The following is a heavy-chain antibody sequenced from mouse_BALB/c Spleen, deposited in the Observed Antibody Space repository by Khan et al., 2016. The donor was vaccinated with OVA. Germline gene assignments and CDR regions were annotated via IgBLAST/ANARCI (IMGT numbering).Heavy chain of an antibody. Sequence: QVQLQQSGAELVKAGASVKMSCKASGYTFTSYWMHWVKQRLGQGLEWFAETNPTNGRTYYNEKFKSKATLTVEKSSSTAYMLLSGPTFEDSAVYYCARSKKIVATYFDDWGQGTTLTVSS. J-gene: IGHJ2*01. CDR1: GYTFTSYW. V-gene: IGHV1S81*02. D-gene: IGHD1-1*01. CDR2: TNPTNGRT. CDR3: ARSKKIVATYFDD.